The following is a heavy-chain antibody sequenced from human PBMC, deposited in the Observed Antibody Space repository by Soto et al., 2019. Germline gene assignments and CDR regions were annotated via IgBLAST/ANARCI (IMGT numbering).Heavy chain of an antibody. CDR2: ISGGGGST. V-gene: IGHV3-23*01. D-gene: IGHD3-22*01. CDR3: AKRYYYDNSGYYWIDY. Sequence: GGSLRLSCAASGFTFSSYAMNWVRQAPGKGLEWVSSISGGGGSTYYADSVKGRFAISRDNSKNTLYLQMNSLRAEDTAVYFCAKRYYYDNSGYYWIDYWGQGTLVTVSS. CDR1: GFTFSSYA. J-gene: IGHJ4*02.